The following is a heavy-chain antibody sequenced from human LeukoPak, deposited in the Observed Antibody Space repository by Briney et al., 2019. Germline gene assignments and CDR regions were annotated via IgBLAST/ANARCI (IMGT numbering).Heavy chain of an antibody. CDR1: GGSFSGYY. J-gene: IGHJ6*03. CDR2: INHSGST. Sequence: SETLSLTCAVYGGSFSGYYWSWIRQPPGKGLEWIGEINHSGSTNYNPSLKSRVTISVDTSKNQFSLKLSSVTAADTAVYYCARSARYGNGYYYYYHYMDVWGKGTTVTVSS. D-gene: IGHD5-18*01. CDR3: ARSARYGNGYYYYYHYMDV. V-gene: IGHV4-34*01.